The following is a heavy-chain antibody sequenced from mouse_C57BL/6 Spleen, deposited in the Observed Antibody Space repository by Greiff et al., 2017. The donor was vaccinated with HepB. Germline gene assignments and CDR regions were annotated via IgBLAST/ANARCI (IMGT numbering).Heavy chain of an antibody. J-gene: IGHJ1*03. CDR1: GYAFSSYW. CDR2: IDPSDSYT. Sequence: VQLQQSGAELVKPGASVKISCKASGYAFSSYWMNWVKQRPGQGLEWIGEIDPSDSYTNYNQKFKGKSTLTVDKSSSTAYMQLSSLTSEDSAVYYCARNYGSSYWYFDVWGTGTTVTVSS. CDR3: ARNYGSSYWYFDV. D-gene: IGHD1-1*01. V-gene: IGHV1-69*01.